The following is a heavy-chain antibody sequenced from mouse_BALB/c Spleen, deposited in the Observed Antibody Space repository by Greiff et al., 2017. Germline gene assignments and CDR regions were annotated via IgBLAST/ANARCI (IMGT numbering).Heavy chain of an antibody. CDR1: GYSFTSYY. CDR2: IDPFNGGT. Sequence: VHVKQSGPELMKPGASVKISCKASGYSFTSYYMHWVKQSHGKSLEWIGYIDPFNGGTSYNQKFKGKATLTVDKSSSTAYMHLSSLTSEDSAVYYCARGDYDLYYAMDYWGQGTSVTVSS. J-gene: IGHJ4*01. V-gene: IGHV1S135*01. D-gene: IGHD2-4*01. CDR3: ARGDYDLYYAMDY.